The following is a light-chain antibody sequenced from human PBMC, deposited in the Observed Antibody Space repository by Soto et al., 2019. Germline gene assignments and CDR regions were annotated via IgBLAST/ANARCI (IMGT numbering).Light chain of an antibody. CDR3: QQYNSFSPWT. V-gene: IGKV1-5*01. CDR2: DAS. CDR1: QSIIRL. Sequence: DIQMTQSPSTLSASVGDRVSITCRASQSIIRLLAWYQQRPGKAPKLLIYDASTLESGVPPRFSGSGSGTEFTLTISGLQPDDFATYYCQQYNSFSPWTFGQGTKVDI. J-gene: IGKJ1*01.